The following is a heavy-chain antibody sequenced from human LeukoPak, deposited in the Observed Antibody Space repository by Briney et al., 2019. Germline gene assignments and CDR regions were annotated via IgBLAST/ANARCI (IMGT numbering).Heavy chain of an antibody. CDR2: ISSSSTYI. CDR1: GFTFSNYN. CDR3: ARDGVVVTAIPSGLCDY. V-gene: IGHV3-21*01. J-gene: IGHJ4*02. D-gene: IGHD2-21*02. Sequence: GGSLRLSCAASGFTFSNYNMNWVRQAPGKGLEWVSSISSSSTYIYYADSVKGRFTISRDNAKNSLYLQMNSLRAEDTALYYCARDGVVVTAIPSGLCDYWDQATLVTVSS.